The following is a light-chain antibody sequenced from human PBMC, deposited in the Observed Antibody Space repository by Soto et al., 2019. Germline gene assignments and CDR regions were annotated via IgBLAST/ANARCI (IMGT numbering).Light chain of an antibody. CDR3: CSYAGSYHFV. V-gene: IGLV2-23*02. CDR2: EVT. CDR1: SSNVGSYNL. Sequence: QSVLTQPASVSGSPGQSITISCTGTSSNVGSYNLVSWYQQHPGEAPKLIIYEVTKRPSGVSNRFSGSKSANTASLTISGLQPEDAADYYCCSYAGSYHFVFGNGTKVTVL. J-gene: IGLJ1*01.